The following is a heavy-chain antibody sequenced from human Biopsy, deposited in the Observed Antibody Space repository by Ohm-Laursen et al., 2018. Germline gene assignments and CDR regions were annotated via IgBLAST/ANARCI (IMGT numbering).Heavy chain of an antibody. CDR1: GGSISSSY. CDR3: ARATNSTGWPYYYFYDMDV. V-gene: IGHV4-59*01. D-gene: IGHD2/OR15-2a*01. Sequence: GTLSLTCSVSGGSISSSYWSWIRQPPGKGLEWIGGIYYSGSTNYNPSLKSRVTISVDTSKNQFSLRLNSVTAADTAVYYCARATNSTGWPYYYFYDMDVWGQGTTVTVSS. CDR2: IYYSGST. J-gene: IGHJ6*02.